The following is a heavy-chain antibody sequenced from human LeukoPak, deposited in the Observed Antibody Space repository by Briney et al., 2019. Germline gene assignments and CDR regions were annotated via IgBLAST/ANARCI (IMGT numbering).Heavy chain of an antibody. D-gene: IGHD6-19*01. CDR3: ARRGASGWWAFDV. CDR1: GDSVSTNSAT. J-gene: IGHJ3*01. CDR2: TYYRSKWSY. Sequence: SQTHSLTCAISGDSVSTNSATWNWIRQSPSRGLEWLGRTYYRSKWSYDYALSVKSRITLSPDSSKNQFSLHLNSVTPEDTAVYYCARRGASGWWAFDVWGPGTMVTVSS. V-gene: IGHV6-1*01.